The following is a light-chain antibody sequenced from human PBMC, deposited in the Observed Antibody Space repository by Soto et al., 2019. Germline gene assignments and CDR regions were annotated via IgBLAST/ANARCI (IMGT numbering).Light chain of an antibody. Sequence: QSALTQPASVSGSPGQSITISCTGTSSDVGSYNLVSWYQQHPGKAPKLMIYEVSKRPSGVSNRFSGSKSGNTASLTISGLQAEDAADYYCCSYAGSSTSPYVFGTGTKLTVL. CDR2: EVS. CDR1: SSDVGSYNL. J-gene: IGLJ1*01. CDR3: CSYAGSSTSPYV. V-gene: IGLV2-23*02.